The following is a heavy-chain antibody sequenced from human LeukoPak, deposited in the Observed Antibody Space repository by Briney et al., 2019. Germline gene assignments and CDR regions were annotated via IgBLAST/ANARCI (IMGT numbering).Heavy chain of an antibody. D-gene: IGHD1-26*01. CDR3: ARDLGTTNYYFDY. Sequence: QPGRSLRLSCAASGFTLSYYGFHWVRQAPDKGLEWVALIWYDGSNKYYADSVKGRFTISRDNSKNTLYLQMNSLRAEDTAVYYCARDLGTTNYYFDYWGQGTLVTVSS. CDR1: GFTLSYYG. CDR2: IWYDGSNK. J-gene: IGHJ4*02. V-gene: IGHV3-33*01.